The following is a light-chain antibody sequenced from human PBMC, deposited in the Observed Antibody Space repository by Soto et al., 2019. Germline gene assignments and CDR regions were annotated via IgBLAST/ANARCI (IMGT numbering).Light chain of an antibody. CDR1: QSVSSN. J-gene: IGKJ1*01. CDR2: GAS. Sequence: EIVMTQSPATLSVSPGERATFSCRASQSVSSNLAWYQQKPGQAPRLLIYGASTRATGIPARFSGSGSGTEFTLTISSLQSEDFAVYYCQQYNNWTFGQGTKV. CDR3: QQYNNWT. V-gene: IGKV3-15*01.